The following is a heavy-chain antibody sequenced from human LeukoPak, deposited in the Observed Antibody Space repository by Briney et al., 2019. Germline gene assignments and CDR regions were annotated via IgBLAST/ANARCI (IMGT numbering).Heavy chain of an antibody. CDR3: ARDFSVVTASDY. D-gene: IGHD2-21*02. CDR2: IGSSSSYI. V-gene: IGHV3-21*01. Sequence: PGGFLRLSCAASGFTFSSYSMNWVRQAPGKGLEWVSSIGSSSSYIYYADSVKGRFTISRDNAKNSLYLQMNSLRAEDTAVYYCARDFSVVTASDYWGQGTLVTVSS. J-gene: IGHJ4*02. CDR1: GFTFSSYS.